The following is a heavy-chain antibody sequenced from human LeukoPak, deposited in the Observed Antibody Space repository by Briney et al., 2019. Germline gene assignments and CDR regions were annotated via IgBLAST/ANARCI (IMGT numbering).Heavy chain of an antibody. J-gene: IGHJ4*02. CDR2: ISYDGSNK. CDR3: ARDPTIAVAGIGGDY. CDR1: GFTFSSYA. Sequence: GGSLRLSCAASGFTFSSYAMHWVRQAPGKGLEWVAVISYDGSNKYYADSVKGRFTISRDNSKNTLYLQMNSLRAEDTAVYYCARDPTIAVAGIGGDYWGQGTLATVSS. D-gene: IGHD6-19*01. V-gene: IGHV3-30-3*01.